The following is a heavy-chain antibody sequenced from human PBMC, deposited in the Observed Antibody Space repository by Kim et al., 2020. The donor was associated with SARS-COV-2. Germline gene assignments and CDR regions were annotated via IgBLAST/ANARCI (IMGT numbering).Heavy chain of an antibody. CDR2: ISYDGSNK. CDR1: GFTFSSYG. D-gene: IGHD4-17*01. Sequence: GGSLRLSCAASGFTFSSYGMHWVRQAPGKGLEWVAVISYDGSNKYYADSVKGRFTISRDNSKNTLYLQMNSLRAEDTAVYYCALNGGDFDYWGQGTLVTVSS. CDR3: ALNGGDFDY. V-gene: IGHV3-30*03. J-gene: IGHJ4*02.